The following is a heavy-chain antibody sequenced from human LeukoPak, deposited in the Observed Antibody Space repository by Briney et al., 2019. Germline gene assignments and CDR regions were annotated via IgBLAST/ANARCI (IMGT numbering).Heavy chain of an antibody. V-gene: IGHV3-30*03. Sequence: GGSLRLSCAASGFTFSRLGMHWVRQAPGKGLEWVALISYDGRNKYYADSVKGRFTISRDNSKNTLYLQMNSLRGEDTAVYYCARDGRSGSNYGRVDYWGQGTLVTVSS. D-gene: IGHD1-26*01. CDR2: ISYDGRNK. CDR1: GFTFSRLG. J-gene: IGHJ4*02. CDR3: ARDGRSGSNYGRVDY.